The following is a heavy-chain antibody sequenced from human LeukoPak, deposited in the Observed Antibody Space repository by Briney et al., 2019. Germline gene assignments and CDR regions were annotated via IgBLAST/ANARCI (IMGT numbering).Heavy chain of an antibody. CDR1: GGSFSGYY. CDR3: ARCGGDCPY. D-gene: IGHD2-21*02. V-gene: IGHV4-34*01. J-gene: IGHJ4*02. Sequence: SDTLSLTCAVYGGSFSGYYWSWIRQPPGKGLEWIGEINHSGSTNYNPSLKSRVTISVDTSKNQFSLKLSSVTAADTAVYYCARCGGDCPYLGQGTLVTVSS. CDR2: INHSGST.